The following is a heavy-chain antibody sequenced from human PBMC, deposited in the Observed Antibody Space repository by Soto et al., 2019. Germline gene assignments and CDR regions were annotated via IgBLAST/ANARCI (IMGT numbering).Heavy chain of an antibody. J-gene: IGHJ6*02. V-gene: IGHV1-2*04. CDR1: GYTFTGYY. Sequence: QVQLVQSGAEVKKPGASVKVSCKASGYTFTGYYMHWVRQAPGQGLEWMGWINPNSGGTNYAQKFQGWVTMTSDTSISTAYMELSRLRSDDTAVYYCARDLTSIADRRGRHYYGMDVWGQVTTVTVSS. CDR2: INPNSGGT. CDR3: ARDLTSIADRRGRHYYGMDV. D-gene: IGHD6-6*01.